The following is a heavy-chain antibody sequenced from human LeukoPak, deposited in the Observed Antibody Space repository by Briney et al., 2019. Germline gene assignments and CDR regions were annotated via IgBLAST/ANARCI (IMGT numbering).Heavy chain of an antibody. CDR1: GGSISSYY. Sequence: SETLSLTCTVSGGSISSYYWSWIRQPPGKGLEWFGYIYYSGSTNYNPSLKSRVTISVDTSKNQFSLRLSSVTAADTAVYYCARVGGTTVTRAFDYWGQGTLVTVSS. V-gene: IGHV4-59*01. J-gene: IGHJ4*02. CDR3: ARVGGTTVTRAFDY. D-gene: IGHD4-17*01. CDR2: IYYSGST.